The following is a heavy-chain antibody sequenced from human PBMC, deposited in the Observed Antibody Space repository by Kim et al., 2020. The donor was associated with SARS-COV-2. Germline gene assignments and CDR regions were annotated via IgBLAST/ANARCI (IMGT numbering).Heavy chain of an antibody. V-gene: IGHV4-59*01. CDR2: IYDSGST. J-gene: IGHJ6*02. CDR1: GGSISSYY. D-gene: IGHD3-10*01. CDR3: ARGAFGEFPTNYYYGMDV. Sequence: SETLSLTCTVSGGSISSYYWSWIRQPPGKGLEWIGYIYDSGSTNYNPSLKSRVIISVDTYKNQFPLKLSSVTAADTAVYYCARGAFGEFPTNYYYGMDVWGQGTTVTVSS.